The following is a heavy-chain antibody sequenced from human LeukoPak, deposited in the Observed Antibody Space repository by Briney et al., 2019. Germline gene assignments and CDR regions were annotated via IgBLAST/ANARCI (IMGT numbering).Heavy chain of an antibody. CDR2: FDPVDRES. J-gene: IGHJ6*03. CDR3: ATGHCNTSRCYCYYMDV. Sequence: ASEKVSCKVSVYTLRESSMHWVRQAPAKGLQWMGDFDPVDRESKTTQKFQSRHTITEETSPDTAYTELSSLSPQNTPMCYCATGHCNTSRCYCYYMDVWGKGTTVTV. D-gene: IGHD2/OR15-2a*01. CDR1: VYTLRESS. V-gene: IGHV1-24*01.